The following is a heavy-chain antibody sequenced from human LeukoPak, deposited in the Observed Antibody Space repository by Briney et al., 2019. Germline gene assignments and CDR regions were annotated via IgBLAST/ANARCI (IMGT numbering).Heavy chain of an antibody. V-gene: IGHV3-21*01. D-gene: IGHD3-10*01. Sequence: PGGSLRLSCAASGFTFSSYNMNWVRQAPGEGLEWVSSISSRSSHIYYADSVKGRFTISRDNAKNSLYLQMNSLRAEDTAVYYCARGETQGSPDDFWGQGTLVTVSS. CDR1: GFTFSSYN. J-gene: IGHJ4*02. CDR2: ISSRSSHI. CDR3: ARGETQGSPDDF.